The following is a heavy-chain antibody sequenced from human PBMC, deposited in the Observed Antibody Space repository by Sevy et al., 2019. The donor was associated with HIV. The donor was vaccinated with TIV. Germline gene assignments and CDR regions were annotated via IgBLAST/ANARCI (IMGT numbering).Heavy chain of an antibody. J-gene: IGHJ4*02. D-gene: IGHD6-19*01. V-gene: IGHV1-69*13. CDR1: GGTFSSYG. CDR3: ARGGGNGWYYFDY. Sequence: ASVKVSCKASGGTFSSYGISWVRQAPGQGLEWMGGIIPILGTVNYAQKFQGRVTITADESTKTAYMELSSLRSEETAVYCCARGGGNGWYYFDYWGQETLVTVSS. CDR2: IIPILGTV.